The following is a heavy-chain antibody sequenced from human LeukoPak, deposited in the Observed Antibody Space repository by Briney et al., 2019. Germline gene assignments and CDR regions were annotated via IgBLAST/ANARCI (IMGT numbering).Heavy chain of an antibody. J-gene: IGHJ1*01. Sequence: GGCLRLSCAASGFTFITCAMHWDRQAPGKGLEYVSVISSNGGSTYYADSVKGRFTMSRDNSKNTLYLQMSSLRVEDTAVYYCVKDRVAVVIPRDGYFQHWGQGALVADSS. CDR3: VKDRVAVVIPRDGYFQH. V-gene: IGHV3-64D*06. CDR1: GFTFITCA. D-gene: IGHD2-21*01. CDR2: ISSNGGST.